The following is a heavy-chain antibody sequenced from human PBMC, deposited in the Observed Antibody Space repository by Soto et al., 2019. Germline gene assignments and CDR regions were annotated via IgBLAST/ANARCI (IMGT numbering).Heavy chain of an antibody. CDR1: GGTFSSYA. D-gene: IGHD3-22*01. V-gene: IGHV1-69*06. J-gene: IGHJ4*01. CDR2: IIPIFGTA. Sequence: ASVNVSCKASGGTFSSYAISWVRQAPGQGLEWMGGIIPIFGTANYAQKFQGRVTITADKSTSTAYMELSSLRSEDTAVYYCARGLKWPRTRHLNYYDSSGPYSSDYSGHGTLVTVSS. CDR3: ARGLKWPRTRHLNYYDSSGPYSSDY.